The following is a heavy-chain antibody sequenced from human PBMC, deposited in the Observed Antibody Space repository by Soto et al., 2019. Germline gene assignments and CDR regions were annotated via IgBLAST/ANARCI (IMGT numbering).Heavy chain of an antibody. Sequence: ASVKVSCKASGYTFTSYDINWVRQATGQGLEWMGWMNPNSGNTGYAQKFQGRVTMTRNTSISTAYMELSSLRSEDTAVYYCARGRLQWFGPNLDVWGKGTTVTVSS. V-gene: IGHV1-8*01. CDR1: GYTFTSYD. CDR2: MNPNSGNT. CDR3: ARGRLQWFGPNLDV. J-gene: IGHJ6*04. D-gene: IGHD3-10*01.